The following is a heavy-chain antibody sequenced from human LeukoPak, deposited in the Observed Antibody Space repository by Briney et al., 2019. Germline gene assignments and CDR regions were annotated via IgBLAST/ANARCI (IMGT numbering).Heavy chain of an antibody. Sequence: PGGSLRLSCAASGFTFSNFWIHWVRQAPGKGLVWVSRIYGDGTTTSYADSVKGRFTISRDNAKNTLYLQMNGLRAEDTAVYYCARGPGAYCGGDCPDYWGQGILVTVSS. J-gene: IGHJ4*02. CDR1: GFTFSNFW. D-gene: IGHD2-21*02. V-gene: IGHV3-74*01. CDR3: ARGPGAYCGGDCPDY. CDR2: IYGDGTTT.